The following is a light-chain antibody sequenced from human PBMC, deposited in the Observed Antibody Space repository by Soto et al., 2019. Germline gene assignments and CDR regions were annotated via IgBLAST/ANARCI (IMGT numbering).Light chain of an antibody. Sequence: EIVLTQSPATLSLSPGERATLSCRASQRVSSHLAWYQQKPGQAPRLLIYDTSNRATGIPARFSGSGSGTDFTLSISSLEPEDFAVYFCQQRSDWPRTFGQGTKLEIK. CDR2: DTS. J-gene: IGKJ2*01. V-gene: IGKV3-11*01. CDR1: QRVSSH. CDR3: QQRSDWPRT.